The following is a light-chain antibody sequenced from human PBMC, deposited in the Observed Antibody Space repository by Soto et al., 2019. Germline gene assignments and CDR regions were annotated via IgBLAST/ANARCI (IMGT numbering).Light chain of an antibody. V-gene: IGKV1-9*01. Sequence: PLTPSPSSLSASVGDRGTLTCRASQGISSYLAWYQQKPGKAPKLLIYAASTLQSGVPSRFSGSGSGTDFTLTISSLQPEDFATYYCQQLNSYPITFGQGTRLEI. CDR3: QQLNSYPIT. CDR2: AAS. CDR1: QGISSY. J-gene: IGKJ5*01.